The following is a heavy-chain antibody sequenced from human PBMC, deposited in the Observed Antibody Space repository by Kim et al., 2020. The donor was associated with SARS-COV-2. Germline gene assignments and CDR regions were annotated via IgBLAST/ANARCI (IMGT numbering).Heavy chain of an antibody. D-gene: IGHD3-3*01. V-gene: IGHV3-7*01. J-gene: IGHJ4*02. CDR1: GLTFSNYW. Sequence: GGSLRLSCAASGLTFSNYWMSWVRQAPGKGLEWVANMIPDGSQKYYVDSVKGRFTISRDNAEKSVDLQMNGLRAEDTAVYYCATFWSGYFEYWGQGTVVT. CDR3: ATFWSGYFEY. CDR2: MIPDGSQK.